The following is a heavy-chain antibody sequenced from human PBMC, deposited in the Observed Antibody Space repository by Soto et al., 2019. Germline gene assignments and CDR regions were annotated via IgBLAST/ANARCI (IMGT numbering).Heavy chain of an antibody. Sequence: SETLSLTCSVSGGSISSFTYYWGWIRQPPGKGLEWIGTVYYNENTYYNPSLKSRVTITVDTAKNQFSLSLRSVTAADTAMYFCARRERYYGSPGWFDPWGPGTLATVYS. J-gene: IGHJ5*02. CDR1: GGSISSFTYY. CDR3: ARRERYYGSPGWFDP. V-gene: IGHV4-39*01. D-gene: IGHD3-9*01. CDR2: VYYNENT.